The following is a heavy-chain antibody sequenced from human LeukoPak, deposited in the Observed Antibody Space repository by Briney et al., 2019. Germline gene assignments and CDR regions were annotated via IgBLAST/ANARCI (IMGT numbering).Heavy chain of an antibody. J-gene: IGHJ4*02. CDR3: ARANGGADS. Sequence: PGGSLRLSCAVSGFTFSTYAMHWVRQAPGKGLEWVAFISYDGRNKYYADSVKGRFTISRDNSKNTLFLQMNSLRAEDTALYYCARANGGADSWGQGTLVTVSS. V-gene: IGHV3-30*04. D-gene: IGHD3-10*01. CDR2: ISYDGRNK. CDR1: GFTFSTYA.